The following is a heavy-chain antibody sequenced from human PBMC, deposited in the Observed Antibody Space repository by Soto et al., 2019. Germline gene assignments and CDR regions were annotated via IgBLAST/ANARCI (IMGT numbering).Heavy chain of an antibody. Sequence: QVQLVQSGAEVKKPGASVKVSCKASGYTFTSYDINWVRQATGQGLEWMGWMNPNSGNTGHAQKFQGRVIITRNTAISTAYMELSSLRSEDAAVYYCARRPLGFYYDFWSGYSSWFDPWGQGTLVTVSS. CDR1: GYTFTSYD. J-gene: IGHJ5*02. CDR3: ARRPLGFYYDFWSGYSSWFDP. CDR2: MNPNSGNT. D-gene: IGHD3-3*01. V-gene: IGHV1-8*01.